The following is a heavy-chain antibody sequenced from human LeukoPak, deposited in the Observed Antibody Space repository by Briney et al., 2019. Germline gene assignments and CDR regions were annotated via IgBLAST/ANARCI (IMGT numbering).Heavy chain of an antibody. Sequence: PGGSLRLSCAASGFTFSSYWMSWVRQAPGKGLEWVANIKQDGCEKYYVDSVKGRFTISRDNAKNSLYLQMNSLKTEDTAVYYCTTELLWFGELFPYWGQGTLVTVSS. V-gene: IGHV3-7*03. CDR1: GFTFSSYW. CDR3: TTELLWFGELFPY. J-gene: IGHJ4*02. CDR2: IKQDGCEK. D-gene: IGHD3-10*01.